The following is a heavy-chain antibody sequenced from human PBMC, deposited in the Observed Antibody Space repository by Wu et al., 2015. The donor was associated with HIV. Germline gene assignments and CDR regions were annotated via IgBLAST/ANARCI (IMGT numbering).Heavy chain of an antibody. Sequence: QVQLVQSGAEVKKPGSSVKVSCKASGGTFSSYAISWVRQAPGQGLEWMGRIIPIFGTANYAQKFQGRVTITADESTSTAYMELSSLRSEDTAVYYCATGHGRPRGYSYGYFGYWGQGTLVTVSS. CDR1: GGTFSSYA. V-gene: IGHV1-69*13. J-gene: IGHJ4*02. CDR2: IIPIFGTA. D-gene: IGHD5-18*01. CDR3: ATGHGRPRGYSYGYFGY.